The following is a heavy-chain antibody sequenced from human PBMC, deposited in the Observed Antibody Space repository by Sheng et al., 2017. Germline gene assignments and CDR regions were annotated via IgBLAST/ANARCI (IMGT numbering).Heavy chain of an antibody. Sequence: QVQLVESGGRMVQSGWSLRLSCVVSGFPSSNYAIHWVRQAPGKGLEWVAVTSYEQNKVYYLDSVKGRFTVSRDDSRNTVYLQMDSLRIEDTAVYFCARGYAAGSGYDSFFNYWGQGTLVTVSS. CDR2: TSYEQNKV. CDR3: ARGYAAGSGYDSFFNY. J-gene: IGHJ4*02. D-gene: IGHD5-12*01. CDR1: GFPSSNYA. V-gene: IGHV3-30*03.